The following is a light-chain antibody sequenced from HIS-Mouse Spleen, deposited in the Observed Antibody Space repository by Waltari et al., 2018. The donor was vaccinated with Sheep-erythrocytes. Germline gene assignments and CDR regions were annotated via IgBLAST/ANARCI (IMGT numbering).Light chain of an antibody. CDR2: QNS. CDR3: QAWDSSTAWV. Sequence: SYALPQPPSVSASPGQTVSITCSGDNFGDKYASWYQQQPGPSPVLVIYQNSKRPEGLDGCFAAYNSTYAATVISSGTQDEDADDYCGQAWDSSTAWVFGAGTKLTVL. CDR1: NFGDKY. J-gene: IGLJ3*02. V-gene: IGLV3-1*01.